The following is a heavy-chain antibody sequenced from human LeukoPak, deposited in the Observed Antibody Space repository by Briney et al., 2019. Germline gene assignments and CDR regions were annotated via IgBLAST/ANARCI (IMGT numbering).Heavy chain of an antibody. CDR2: VKSKSAGETT. CDR1: GLSISNDW. CDR3: TLIQGWGSGSYYRDF. V-gene: IGHV3-15*01. Sequence: GGSLRLSCAASGLSISNDWMSWVRQAPGKGLEWVARVKSKSAGETTDYAAPVKGRFTISRDDSKNTLYLQMNSLKTEDTAIYYCTLIQGWGSGSYYRDFWGQGTLVTDSS. D-gene: IGHD3-10*01. J-gene: IGHJ4*02.